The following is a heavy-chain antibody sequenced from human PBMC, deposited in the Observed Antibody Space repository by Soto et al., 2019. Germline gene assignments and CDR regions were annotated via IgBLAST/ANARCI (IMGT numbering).Heavy chain of an antibody. CDR3: ARGYCSGGSCYYYYYYYMDV. CDR2: INSDGSST. D-gene: IGHD2-15*01. J-gene: IGHJ6*03. Sequence: GGSLRLSCAASGFTFSSYWMHWVRQAPGKGLVWVSRINSDGSSTSYADSVKGRFTISRDNAKNTLYLQMNSLRAEDTAVYYCARGYCSGGSCYYYYYYYMDVWGKGTTVTVSS. CDR1: GFTFSSYW. V-gene: IGHV3-74*01.